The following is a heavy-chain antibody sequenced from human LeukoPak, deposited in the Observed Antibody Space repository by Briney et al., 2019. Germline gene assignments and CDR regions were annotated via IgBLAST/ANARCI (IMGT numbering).Heavy chain of an antibody. V-gene: IGHV3-11*04. D-gene: IGHD1-1*01. CDR1: GFTFSDYY. CDR3: ARDRTRETFDY. J-gene: IGHJ4*02. Sequence: GGSLRLSCAATGFTFSDYYMSWIRQAPGKGLEWVSFISSGGNTINYADSMKGRFTISRDNAKNSLYLQMNSLRAEDTAVYYCARDRTRETFDYWGRGTLVTVSS. CDR2: ISSGGNTI.